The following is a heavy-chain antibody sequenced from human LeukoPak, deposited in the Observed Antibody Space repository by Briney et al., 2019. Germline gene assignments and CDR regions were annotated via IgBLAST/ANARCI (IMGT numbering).Heavy chain of an antibody. CDR3: ARDSPDNWNDDF. CDR2: IYSGGST. Sequence: GGSLRLSCAASGFTVSSNYMSWVRQAPGKGLEWVSVIYSGGSTYYADSVKGRFTISRDNSKNTLYLQMSSLRSEDTAVYYCARDSPDNWNDDFWGQGTLVTVSS. V-gene: IGHV3-53*05. J-gene: IGHJ4*02. D-gene: IGHD1-1*01. CDR1: GFTVSSNY.